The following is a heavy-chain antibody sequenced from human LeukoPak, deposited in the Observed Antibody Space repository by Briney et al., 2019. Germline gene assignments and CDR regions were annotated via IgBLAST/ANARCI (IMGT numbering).Heavy chain of an antibody. D-gene: IGHD2-2*01. CDR3: ARGHPGYCSGTSCSYFDY. J-gene: IGHJ4*02. V-gene: IGHV1-18*01. CDR1: GYTFTTYG. CDR2: ISGYSGNT. Sequence: GASVKVSCKASGYTFTTYGINWVRQAPGQGLEWMGWISGYSGNTNYAQNLQDRVTMTTGASTRTAHMELRSLRADDTAVYYCARGHPGYCSGTSCSYFDYWGQGTLVTVSS.